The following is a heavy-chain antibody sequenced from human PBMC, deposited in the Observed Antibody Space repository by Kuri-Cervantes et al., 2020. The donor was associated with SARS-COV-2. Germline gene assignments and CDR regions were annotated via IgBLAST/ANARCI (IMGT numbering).Heavy chain of an antibody. D-gene: IGHD3-9*01. Sequence: ETLSLTCAASGFTFSSYSMNWVRQAPGKGLEWVSSISSSSSYIYYADSVKGRFTISRDNAKNSLYLQMNSLRAEDTAVYYCARDRRALGLGDILTGYYPHWYFDLWGRGTLVTVSS. CDR1: GFTFSSYS. CDR3: ARDRRALGLGDILTGYYPHWYFDL. V-gene: IGHV3-21*01. CDR2: ISSSSSYI. J-gene: IGHJ2*01.